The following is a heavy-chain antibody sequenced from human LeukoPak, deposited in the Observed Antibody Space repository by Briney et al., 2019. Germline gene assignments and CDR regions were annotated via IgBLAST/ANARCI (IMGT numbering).Heavy chain of an antibody. CDR3: ARVPNYDILTGFDY. CDR2: INPNSGGT. V-gene: IGHV1-2*02. CDR1: GYTFTGYY. J-gene: IGHJ4*02. D-gene: IGHD3-9*01. Sequence: ASVKVSCKASGYTFTGYYMHWVRQAPGQGLEWMGWINPNSGGTNYAQKFQGRVTMTRDTSISTAYMELSRLRSDDTAVYYCARVPNYDILTGFDYWGQGTLVTVSS.